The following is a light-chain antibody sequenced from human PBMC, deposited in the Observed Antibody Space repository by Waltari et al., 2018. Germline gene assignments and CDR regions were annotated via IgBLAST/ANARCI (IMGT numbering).Light chain of an antibody. CDR2: DAS. J-gene: IGKJ4*01. Sequence: EIVFTHSPAPLSLSPGERAPLSCRASHSVNCYLAWYQQRPGQAPRLLIYDASNRATGIPARFSGSGSETDFTLTISSLEPEDSAVYYCQQRRNWPLTFGGGTKVEIK. CDR3: QQRRNWPLT. CDR1: HSVNCY. V-gene: IGKV3-11*01.